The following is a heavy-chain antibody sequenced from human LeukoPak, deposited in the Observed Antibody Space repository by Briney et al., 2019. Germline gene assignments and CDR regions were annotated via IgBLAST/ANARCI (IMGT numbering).Heavy chain of an antibody. J-gene: IGHJ4*02. Sequence: TLSLTCTVSGGSISSGDYYWSWIRQPPGKGLEWIGYIYYSGSTYYNPSLKSRVTISVDTSKNQCSLKLSSVTAADTAVYYCARDSGLDCFDYWGQGTLVTVSS. CDR3: ARDSGLDCFDY. CDR2: IYYSGST. D-gene: IGHD2-21*01. CDR1: GGSISSGDYY. V-gene: IGHV4-30-4*08.